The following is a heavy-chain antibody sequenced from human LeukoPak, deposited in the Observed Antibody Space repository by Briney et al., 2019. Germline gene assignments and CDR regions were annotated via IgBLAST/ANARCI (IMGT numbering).Heavy chain of an antibody. D-gene: IGHD3-22*01. Sequence: ASVKVSCKASGYTFTGYYMHWVRQAPGQGLEWMGRINPNSGGTNYAQKLQGRVTMTTDTSTSTAYMELRSLRSDDTAVYYCARALYYYDSSGFRYWGQGTLVTVSS. CDR1: GYTFTGYY. J-gene: IGHJ4*02. V-gene: IGHV1-2*06. CDR2: INPNSGGT. CDR3: ARALYYYDSSGFRY.